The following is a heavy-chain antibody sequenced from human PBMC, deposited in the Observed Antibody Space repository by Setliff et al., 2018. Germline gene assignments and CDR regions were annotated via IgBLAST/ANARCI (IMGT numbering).Heavy chain of an antibody. V-gene: IGHV4-59*11. CDR2: IFYSDTA. D-gene: IGHD3-10*01. CDR1: GGSIGPHY. J-gene: IGHJ6*03. Sequence: SETLSLTCTVSGGSIGPHYWSWIRQAPGKRLEWIGHIFYSDTAKYNPSLESRAAITVDSSKNQFSLKLRSLTAADTAMYYCARDRATVIRGVTSFFYYYMDVWGGGTTVTVSS. CDR3: ARDRATVIRGVTSFFYYYMDV.